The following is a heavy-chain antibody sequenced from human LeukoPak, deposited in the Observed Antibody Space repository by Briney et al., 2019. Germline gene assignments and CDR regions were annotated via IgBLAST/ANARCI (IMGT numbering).Heavy chain of an antibody. J-gene: IGHJ4*02. CDR2: ISGSGGST. Sequence: GGSLRLSCAASRFTFSSYAMSWVRQAPGKGLEWVSAISGSGGSTYYADSVKGRFTISRDNSKNTLYLQMNSLRAEDTAVYYCAKAPGGGVRPFDYWGQGTLVTVSS. D-gene: IGHD3-16*01. CDR1: RFTFSSYA. CDR3: AKAPGGGVRPFDY. V-gene: IGHV3-23*01.